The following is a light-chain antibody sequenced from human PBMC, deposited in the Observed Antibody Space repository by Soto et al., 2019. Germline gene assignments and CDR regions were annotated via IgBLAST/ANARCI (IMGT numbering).Light chain of an antibody. J-gene: IGKJ2*01. V-gene: IGKV1-12*01. CDR3: LQSDSFPHT. CDR1: QGISSW. CDR2: ASS. Sequence: DIQMTQSPSSVSASVGDRVTLTCRASQGISSWLAWYQQKPGKAPKLLIYASSSLQSGVPSRFSGSGSATHFTLTISSLQPEDSATYYCLQSDSFPHTFGQGTKLEMK.